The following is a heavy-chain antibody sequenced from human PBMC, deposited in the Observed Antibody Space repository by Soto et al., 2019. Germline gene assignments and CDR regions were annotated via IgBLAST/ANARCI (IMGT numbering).Heavy chain of an antibody. CDR3: ARGRPWYYYDSSGFYPLDY. CDR1: GGSFSGYY. V-gene: IGHV4-34*02. J-gene: IGHJ4*02. D-gene: IGHD3-22*01. Sequence: QVQLQQWGAGPLKPSETLSLTCAVYGGSFSGYYWNWIRQPPGKGLEWIGEINHSGNTNYNPSLRSRVTISLDTSKNQFSLKLSSVTAADTAIYYCARGRPWYYYDSSGFYPLDYWGQGTLVTVSS. CDR2: INHSGNT.